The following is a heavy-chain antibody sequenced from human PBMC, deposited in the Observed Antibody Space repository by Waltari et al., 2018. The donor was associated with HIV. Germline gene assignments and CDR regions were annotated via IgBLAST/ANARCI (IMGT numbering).Heavy chain of an antibody. CDR3: ARGPQDYPKYYFDY. V-gene: IGHV1-8*01. Sequence: QVQLVQYGAEVKKPGASVTVSCKASGNTFTRYDINCVGRATGQGLEWLGWMNPNIGNTGYAQRFQGRVTMTRNTSISTAYMELISLRSEDTAVYFCARGPQDYPKYYFDYWGQGTLVTVSS. J-gene: IGHJ4*02. CDR2: MNPNIGNT. CDR1: GNTFTRYD. D-gene: IGHD4-17*01.